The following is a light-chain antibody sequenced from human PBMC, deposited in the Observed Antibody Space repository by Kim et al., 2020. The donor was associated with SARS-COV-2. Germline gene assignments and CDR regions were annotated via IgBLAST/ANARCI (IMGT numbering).Light chain of an antibody. J-gene: IGKJ4*01. CDR1: QDVGNT. CDR2: GAS. CDR3: QQYNKWPLT. Sequence: GSPGEKAPLSGRASQDVGNTLSWYQQKPGQAPRLLIYGASTGATDIPARFSGSGSGTEFTLTINSLQSEDFAVYYCQQYNKWPLTFGGGTKVDIK. V-gene: IGKV3-15*01.